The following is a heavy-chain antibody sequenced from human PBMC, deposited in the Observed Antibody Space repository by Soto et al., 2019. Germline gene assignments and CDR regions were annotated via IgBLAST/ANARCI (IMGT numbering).Heavy chain of an antibody. Sequence: PGESLKISCKGSGYSFSHYWIGWVRQMPGKGLEWMGIIYPGDSDTRYSPSFQGLVTISADKSISTAYLQWSSLKASDTAMYYCALTPGFCSLYCMDVWGLGTAVAVSS. CDR3: ALTPGFCSLYCMDV. D-gene: IGHD2-15*01. V-gene: IGHV5-51*01. CDR1: GYSFSHYW. CDR2: IYPGDSDT. J-gene: IGHJ6*02.